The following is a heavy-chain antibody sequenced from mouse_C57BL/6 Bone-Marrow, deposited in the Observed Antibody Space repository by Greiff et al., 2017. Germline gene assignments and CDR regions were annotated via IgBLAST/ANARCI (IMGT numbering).Heavy chain of an antibody. V-gene: IGHV3-6*01. CDR1: GYSITSGYY. D-gene: IGHD1-1*01. CDR3: ARSITTVGYFDY. J-gene: IGHJ2*01. Sequence: DVHLVESGPGLVKPSQSLSLTCSVTGYSITSGYYWNWIRQFPGNKLEWMGYISYDGSNNYNPSLKNRISITRDTSKNQFFLKLNSVTTEDTATYYCARSITTVGYFDYWGQGTTLTVSS. CDR2: ISYDGSN.